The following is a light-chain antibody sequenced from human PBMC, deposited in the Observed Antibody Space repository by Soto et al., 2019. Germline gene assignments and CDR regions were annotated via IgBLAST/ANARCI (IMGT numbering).Light chain of an antibody. Sequence: EIVLTQSPGTLSLSPGERATLSCRASQSVSSSYLAWYQQKPGQAPRLLIYGASSRATGIPDRFSGSGSGTDFTLTISRLEPEDFAVYYCQQYGSSITFGQGTRLESK. V-gene: IGKV3-20*01. CDR1: QSVSSSY. J-gene: IGKJ5*01. CDR2: GAS. CDR3: QQYGSSIT.